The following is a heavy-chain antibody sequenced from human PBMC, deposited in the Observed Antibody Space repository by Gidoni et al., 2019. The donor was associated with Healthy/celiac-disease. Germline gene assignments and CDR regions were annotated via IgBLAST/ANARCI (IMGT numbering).Heavy chain of an antibody. Sequence: EVQLLESGGGLVQPGGSLRLSCAASGFTFSSYAMSWVRQAPGKGLAWVSAISGSGGSTYYADSVKGRFTISRDNSKNTLYLQMNSLRAEDTAVYYCATENDSSGYYFDYWGQGTLVTVSS. D-gene: IGHD3-22*01. CDR1: GFTFSSYA. CDR2: ISGSGGST. J-gene: IGHJ4*02. V-gene: IGHV3-23*01. CDR3: ATENDSSGYYFDY.